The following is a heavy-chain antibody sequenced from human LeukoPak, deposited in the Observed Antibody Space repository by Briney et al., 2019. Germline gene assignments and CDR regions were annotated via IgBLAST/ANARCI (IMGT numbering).Heavy chain of an antibody. Sequence: GGSLRLSCAASGFTFSSSSMHWVRQAPGKGLEYVSGISSNGRGTYSANSVKGRFTISRDNSKNTLYLQMGSLRAEDTAVFYCAKGTTDYDASDPLDFWGQGTLVTVSS. D-gene: IGHD3-16*01. V-gene: IGHV3-64*01. CDR3: AKGTTDYDASDPLDF. CDR2: ISSNGRGT. J-gene: IGHJ4*02. CDR1: GFTFSSSS.